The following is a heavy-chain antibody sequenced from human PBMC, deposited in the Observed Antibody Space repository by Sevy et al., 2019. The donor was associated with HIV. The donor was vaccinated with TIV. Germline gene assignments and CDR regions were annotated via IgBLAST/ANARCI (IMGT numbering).Heavy chain of an antibody. CDR1: GGTFSNYA. CDR3: ARTPILVIPGATDLYFDN. CDR2: IIPIFGTT. V-gene: IGHV1-69*13. Sequence: ASVKVSCKASGGTFSNYALSWARQAPGQGLEWMGGIIPIFGTTNFAQTFQGRVTITADEFTSTVYMELSSLRSADTAVYYCARTPILVIPGATDLYFDNWGQGTLVTVSS. J-gene: IGHJ4*02. D-gene: IGHD2-2*01.